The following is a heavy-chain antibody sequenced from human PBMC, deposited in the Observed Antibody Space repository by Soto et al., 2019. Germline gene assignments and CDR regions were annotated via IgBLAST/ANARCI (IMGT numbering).Heavy chain of an antibody. CDR2: IISSGGST. J-gene: IGHJ4*02. CDR1: GFTFSSYA. V-gene: IGHV3-23*01. CDR3: ARDRVGYCSSTTCRSFHY. Sequence: GGSLRLSCAASGFTFSSYAMNWVRQAPGKGLEWVSTIISSGGSTYYADSVKGRFTISRDNSKNTLYLRMNSLRADDTAVYYCARDRVGYCSSTTCRSFHYWGQGTLVTVSS. D-gene: IGHD2-2*01.